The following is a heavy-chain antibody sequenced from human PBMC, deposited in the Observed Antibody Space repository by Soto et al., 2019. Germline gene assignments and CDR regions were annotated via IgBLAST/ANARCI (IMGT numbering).Heavy chain of an antibody. CDR3: ARHESAYDLANDY. Sequence: PSETLSLTCTVSGGSISSGGYYWSWIRQHPGKGLEWIGYIYYSGSTYYNPSLKSRVTISVDTSKNQFSLKLTSVTAADTAVYYCARHESAYDLANDYWGQGTLVTVSS. V-gene: IGHV4-31*03. CDR1: GGSISSGGYY. J-gene: IGHJ4*02. D-gene: IGHD5-12*01. CDR2: IYYSGST.